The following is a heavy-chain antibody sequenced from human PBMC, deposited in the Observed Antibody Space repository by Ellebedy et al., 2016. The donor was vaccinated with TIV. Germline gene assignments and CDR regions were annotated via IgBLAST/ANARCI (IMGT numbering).Heavy chain of an antibody. Sequence: AASVKVSCKASGYTFTSNYMHWVRQAPGQGLEWMGIINPSDGAISYAQKFQDRVTMTTDTSTSTAYMELRSLRSDDTAVYYCARAGLLVVVVAAPNYYYGMDVWGQGTTVTVSS. D-gene: IGHD2-15*01. CDR2: INPSDGAI. V-gene: IGHV1-46*01. CDR1: GYTFTSNY. J-gene: IGHJ6*02. CDR3: ARAGLLVVVVAAPNYYYGMDV.